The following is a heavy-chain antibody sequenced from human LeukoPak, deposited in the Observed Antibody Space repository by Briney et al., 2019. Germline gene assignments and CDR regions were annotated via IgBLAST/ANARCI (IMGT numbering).Heavy chain of an antibody. CDR2: IYYSGNT. D-gene: IGHD3/OR15-3a*01. J-gene: IGHJ4*02. Sequence: SETLSLTCTVSGDSISSGTYSWSWIRQSPGKGLEWIGSIYYSGNTYYNASLKSQVSISIDTSKNQFSLRLTSVTAADTAVYYCARQTGSGLFILPGGQGTLVTVSS. V-gene: IGHV4-39*01. CDR1: GDSISSGTYS. CDR3: ARQTGSGLFILP.